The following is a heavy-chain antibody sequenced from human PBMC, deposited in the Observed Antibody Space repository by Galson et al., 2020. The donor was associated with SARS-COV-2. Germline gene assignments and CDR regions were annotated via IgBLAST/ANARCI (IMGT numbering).Heavy chain of an antibody. CDR3: ARGRVGYSSYFDY. D-gene: IGHD5-18*01. CDR1: GFTFSSYA. CDR2: ISYDGSNK. V-gene: IGHV3-30*04. J-gene: IGHJ4*02. Sequence: GESLKISCAASGFTFSSYAMHWVRQAPGKGLEWVAVISYDGSNKYYADSVKGRFTISRDNSKNTLYLQMNSLRAEDTAVYYCARGRVGYSSYFDYWGQGTLVTVS.